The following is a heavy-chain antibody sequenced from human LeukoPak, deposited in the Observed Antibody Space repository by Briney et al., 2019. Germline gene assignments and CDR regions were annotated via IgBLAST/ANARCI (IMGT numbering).Heavy chain of an antibody. Sequence: ASVKVSCKASGYTFTSYGISWVRQAPGQGLEWMGWISAYNGNTNYAQKLQGRVTMTTDTSTSTAYMEPRSLRSDDTAVYYCARDRTYYDYVWGSYRPFGFGYWGQGTLVTVSS. J-gene: IGHJ4*02. CDR3: ARDRTYYDYVWGSYRPFGFGY. V-gene: IGHV1-18*01. D-gene: IGHD3-16*02. CDR1: GYTFTSYG. CDR2: ISAYNGNT.